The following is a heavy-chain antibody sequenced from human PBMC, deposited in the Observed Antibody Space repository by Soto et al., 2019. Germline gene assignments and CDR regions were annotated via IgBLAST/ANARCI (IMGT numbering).Heavy chain of an antibody. J-gene: IGHJ4*01. CDR2: INPFDGSR. CDR1: GYIFTSYY. D-gene: IGHD3-10*01. CDR3: SRVDPGEASPFDH. V-gene: IGHV1-46*03. Sequence: GASVKVSWKASGYIFTSYYIHWVRQAPGQGLEWMGWINPFDGSRMFAQSFQGRVTMTRDTSTSTVYMEVSSLRSEDTAVYYCSRVDPGEASPFDHWG.